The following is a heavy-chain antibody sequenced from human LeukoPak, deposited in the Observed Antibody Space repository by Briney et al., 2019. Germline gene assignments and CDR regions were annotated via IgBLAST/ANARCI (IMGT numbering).Heavy chain of an antibody. J-gene: IGHJ6*02. V-gene: IGHV3-49*03. Sequence: GGSLRLSCTASGFTFGDYAMSWFRQAPGKGLEWVGFIRSKAYGGTTEYAASVKGRFTISRDDSKSIAYLQMNSLKTEDTAVYYCTRAYGSGVKGYYYYGMDVWGQGTTVTVSS. CDR3: TRAYGSGVKGYYYYGMDV. CDR2: IRSKAYGGTT. CDR1: GFTFGDYA. D-gene: IGHD3-10*01.